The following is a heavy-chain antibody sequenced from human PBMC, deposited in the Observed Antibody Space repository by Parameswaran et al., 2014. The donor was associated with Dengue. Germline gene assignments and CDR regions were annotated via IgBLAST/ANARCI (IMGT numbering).Heavy chain of an antibody. J-gene: IGHJ6*02. D-gene: IGHD3-3*01. CDR3: TTPAREWLFISGYYGMDV. V-gene: IGHV3-15*01. Sequence: WIRQPPGKGWSGLAVLKAKTDGGTTDYAAPVKGRFTISRDDSKNTLYLQMNSLKTEDTAVYYCTTPAREWLFISGYYGMDVWGQGTTVTVSS. CDR2: LKAKTDGGTT.